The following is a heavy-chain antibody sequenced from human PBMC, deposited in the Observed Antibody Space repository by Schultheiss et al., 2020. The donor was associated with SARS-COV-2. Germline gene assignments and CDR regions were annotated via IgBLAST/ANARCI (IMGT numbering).Heavy chain of an antibody. CDR1: GFTFSSYA. J-gene: IGHJ6*02. Sequence: GGSLRLSCAASGFTFSSYAMHWVRQAPGKGLEWVAVISYDGSNKYYADSVKGRFTISRDNAKNSLYLQMNSLRAEDTAVYYCARDRITMVRGVISGRMDVWGQGTTVTVSS. CDR2: ISYDGSNK. CDR3: ARDRITMVRGVISGRMDV. V-gene: IGHV3-30*04. D-gene: IGHD3-10*01.